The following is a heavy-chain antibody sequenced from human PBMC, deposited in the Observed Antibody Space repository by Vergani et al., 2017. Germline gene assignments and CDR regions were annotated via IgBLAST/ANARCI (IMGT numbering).Heavy chain of an antibody. J-gene: IGHJ6*03. CDR1: HFSFSDYG. V-gene: IGHV3-33*01. D-gene: IGHD6-13*01. CDR2: IWFDGSQK. Sequence: QVELVESGGGVVQPGRSLRLSCEAPHFSFSDYGMHWVRQAPGKGLEWVAIIWFDGSQKYYADSVKGRFTISRDNSRNTLYLQMNSLRAEDTAVYYCASEGDRSCGYYYWYIDVWGKGTTVTVSS. CDR3: ASEGDRSCGYYYWYIDV.